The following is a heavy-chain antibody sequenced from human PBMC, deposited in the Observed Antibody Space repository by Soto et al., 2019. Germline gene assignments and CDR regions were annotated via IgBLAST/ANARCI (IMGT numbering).Heavy chain of an antibody. CDR3: ARGDRYVDTAMVKNY. CDR1: GGTFSSYA. V-gene: IGHV1-69*06. CDR2: IIPIFGTA. D-gene: IGHD5-18*01. J-gene: IGHJ4*02. Sequence: SVKVSCKASGGTFSSYAISWVRQAPGQGLEWMGGIIPIFGTANYAQKFQGRVTITADKSTSTAYVELSSLRSEDTAVYYCARGDRYVDTAMVKNYWGKGTLVTVSA.